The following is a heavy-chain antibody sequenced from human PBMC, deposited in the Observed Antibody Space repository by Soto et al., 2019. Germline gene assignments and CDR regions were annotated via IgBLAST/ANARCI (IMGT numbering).Heavy chain of an antibody. CDR2: ISGSGGAT. V-gene: IGHV3-23*01. CDR3: ARPDGEYFYNHMDV. D-gene: IGHD3-10*01. J-gene: IGHJ6*03. CDR1: GFTFSRYV. Sequence: EVQLLESGGGLVQPGGSLRLSCAASGFTFSRYVMSWVRQAPGKGLEWVSVISGSGGATYYADSVKGRFTISRDNSKNTLYLQMESLRDEDTAGYYCARPDGEYFYNHMDVWGKGTTVTVS.